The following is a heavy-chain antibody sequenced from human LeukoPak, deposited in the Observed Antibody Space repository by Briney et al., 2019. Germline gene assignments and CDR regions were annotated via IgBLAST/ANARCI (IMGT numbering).Heavy chain of an antibody. J-gene: IGHJ5*02. CDR1: GGSFSGYY. D-gene: IGHD6-13*01. CDR3: ARVFGAGRRWFDP. CDR2: INHSGST. V-gene: IGHV4-34*01. Sequence: SETLSLTCAVYGGSFSGYYWSWIRQPPGKGLEWIGEINHSGSTNYNPSPKSRVTISVDTSKNQFSLKLSSVTAADTAVYYCARVFGAGRRWFDPWGQGTLVTVSS.